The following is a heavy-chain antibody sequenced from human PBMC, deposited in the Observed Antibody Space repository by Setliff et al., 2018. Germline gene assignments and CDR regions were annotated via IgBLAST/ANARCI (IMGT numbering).Heavy chain of an antibody. D-gene: IGHD3-22*01. CDR3: ARDGDSSGYPYYFDY. J-gene: IGHJ4*02. CDR2: INPNSGGT. V-gene: IGHV1-2*04. CDR1: GYTFTGYY. Sequence: ASLKVSCKASGYTFTGYYMHWVRQAPGQGLEWMGWINPNSGGTNYAQKFQGWVTMTRDTSISTAYMELSRLRSDDTAVYYCARDGDSSGYPYYFDYWGQGTLVTVSS.